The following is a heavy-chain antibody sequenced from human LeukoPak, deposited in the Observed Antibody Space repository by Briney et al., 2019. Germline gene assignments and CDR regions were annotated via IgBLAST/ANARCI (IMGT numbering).Heavy chain of an antibody. J-gene: IGHJ6*03. CDR2: INHSGST. CDR1: GGSFSGYY. D-gene: IGHD6-6*01. CDR3: ARDGPIPLGSMAARWGNYRSGYYYMDV. V-gene: IGHV4-34*01. Sequence: SETLSLTCAVYGGSFSGYYWSWIRQPPGKGLEWIGEINHSGSTNYNPSLKSRVTISVDTSKNQFSLKLSSVTAADTAVYYCARDGPIPLGSMAARWGNYRSGYYYMDVWGKGTTVTVSS.